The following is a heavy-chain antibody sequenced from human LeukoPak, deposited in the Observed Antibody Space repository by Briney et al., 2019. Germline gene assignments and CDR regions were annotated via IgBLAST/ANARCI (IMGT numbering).Heavy chain of an antibody. CDR2: MNPNSGNT. CDR1: GYTFTSYD. J-gene: IGHJ6*03. CDR3: ARTTGRYFVYYYYYYYMDV. D-gene: IGHD3-9*01. Sequence: GASVKVSCKASGYTFTSYDINWVRQATGQGLEWMGWMNPNSGNTGYAQKFQGRVTMTRNTSISTAYMELSSLRSEDTAVYYCARTTGRYFVYYYYYYYMDVWGKGTTVTISS. V-gene: IGHV1-8*01.